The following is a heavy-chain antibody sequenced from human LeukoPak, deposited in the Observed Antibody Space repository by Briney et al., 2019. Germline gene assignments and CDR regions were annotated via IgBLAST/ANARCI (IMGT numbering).Heavy chain of an antibody. CDR1: GFTFSSYG. V-gene: IGHV3-30*18. CDR2: ISYDGSNK. CDR3: AKERFPGSPHEYYFDY. Sequence: GGSLRLSCAASGFTFSSYGMHWVRQAPGKGLEWVAVISYDGSNKYYADSVKGRFTISRDNSKNTLYLQMNSLRAEDTAVYYCAKERFPGSPHEYYFDYWGQGTLVTVSS. J-gene: IGHJ4*02. D-gene: IGHD1-26*01.